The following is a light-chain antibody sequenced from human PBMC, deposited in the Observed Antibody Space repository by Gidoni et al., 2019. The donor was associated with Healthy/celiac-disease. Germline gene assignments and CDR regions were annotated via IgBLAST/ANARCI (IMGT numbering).Light chain of an antibody. CDR3: QQYGSSPLT. Sequence: DIVLTQSPGTLSLSPGERATLSCRASQSVSSSYVAWYQQKPGQAPRLLIYGASSRATGIPDRFSGSGSGTDFTLTISRLEPEDVAVYYCQQYGSSPLTFGGXTKVEIK. V-gene: IGKV3-20*01. CDR1: QSVSSSY. CDR2: GAS. J-gene: IGKJ4*01.